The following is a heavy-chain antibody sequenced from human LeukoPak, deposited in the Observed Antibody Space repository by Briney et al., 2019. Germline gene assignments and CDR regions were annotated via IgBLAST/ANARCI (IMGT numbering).Heavy chain of an antibody. CDR1: GFTFTSVW. Sequence: GRSLRPSCAAAGFTFTSVWMHWFSHAPGKWLVWVSRISTDGAITGYADSVKGRFTISRDNAKHTLYQQINSLTAEDTAVYYCARDRTTVALFDDWSQGALVTVSS. CDR3: ARDRTTVALFDD. CDR2: ISTDGAIT. V-gene: IGHV3-74*01. D-gene: IGHD4-23*01. J-gene: IGHJ4*02.